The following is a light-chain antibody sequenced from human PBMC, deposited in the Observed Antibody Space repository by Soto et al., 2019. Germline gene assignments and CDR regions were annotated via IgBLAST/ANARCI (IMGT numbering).Light chain of an antibody. J-gene: IGLJ3*02. V-gene: IGLV1-44*01. CDR1: NYNIGRNT. CDR3: AAWDDSLNGYWV. CDR2: SDD. Sequence: QSVLTQPPSASGTPGQRVTISCAGNNYNIGRNTVNWYQQVPGTAPKLLMYSDDQRPSVVPDRFSGSRSGTSASLAITGLRSEDEADYYCAAWDDSLNGYWVFGGGTKLTVL.